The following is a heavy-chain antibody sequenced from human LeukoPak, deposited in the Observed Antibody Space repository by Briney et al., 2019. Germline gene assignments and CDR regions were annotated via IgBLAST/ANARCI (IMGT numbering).Heavy chain of an antibody. CDR1: GGSISSSNW. J-gene: IGHJ5*02. D-gene: IGHD6-13*01. CDR3: ARQYSNNWYDDRGWFDP. Sequence: SGTLSLTCAVSGGSISSSNWWSWVRQPPGKGLEWIGEIYHSGSTNYNPSLKSQGTISVDKSKNQFSLRLTSVTAADTAVYYCARQYSNNWYDDRGWFDPWGQGTLVTVSS. CDR2: IYHSGST. V-gene: IGHV4-4*02.